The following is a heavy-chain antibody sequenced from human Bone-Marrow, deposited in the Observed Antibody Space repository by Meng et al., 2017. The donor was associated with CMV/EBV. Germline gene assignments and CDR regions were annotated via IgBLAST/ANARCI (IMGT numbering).Heavy chain of an antibody. CDR3: ARVMEDIVVVPAAIHFDY. CDR2: ISSSSSYI. Sequence: GEPLKMACAASGCTVSSDSISWVRPAPGKGLEWVSSISSSSSYIYYADSVKGRFTISRDNAKNSLYLQMNSLRAEDTAVDYCARVMEDIVVVPAAIHFDYWGQGTLVTVSS. J-gene: IGHJ4*02. CDR1: GCTVSSDS. D-gene: IGHD2-2*02. V-gene: IGHV3-21*01.